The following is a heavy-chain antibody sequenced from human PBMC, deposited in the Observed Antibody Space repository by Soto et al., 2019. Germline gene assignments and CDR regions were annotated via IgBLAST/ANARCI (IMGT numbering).Heavy chain of an antibody. D-gene: IGHD5-18*01. CDR1: GGSIPTGDYY. CDR2: IYYSGTT. V-gene: IGHV4-30-4*01. Sequence: QVQLQESGPGLVKPSQTLSLTCTVSGGSIPTGDYYWSWIRQPPGKGLEWIGYIYYSGTTYHNPSLKSQLTISVDRSKNQCSLKLSSVTAADTAVYDCARETVGYGHPCDYWGQGTLVTVSS. J-gene: IGHJ4*02. CDR3: ARETVGYGHPCDY.